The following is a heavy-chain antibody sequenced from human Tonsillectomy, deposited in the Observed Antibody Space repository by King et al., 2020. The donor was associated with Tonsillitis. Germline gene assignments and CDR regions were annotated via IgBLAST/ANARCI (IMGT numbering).Heavy chain of an antibody. D-gene: IGHD1-26*01. Sequence: VQLVESGGGVVRPGGSLRLSCAASGFTFDDYGMSWVRQAPGKGLEWVSGINWDGGSTGYADSVKGRFTISRDNAKNSLYLQMNSLRAEDTALYNCARDGGVGAPRGNDYYYGMDVWGQGTTVTVSS. CDR1: GFTFDDYG. J-gene: IGHJ6*02. V-gene: IGHV3-20*01. CDR2: INWDGGST. CDR3: ARDGGVGAPRGNDYYYGMDV.